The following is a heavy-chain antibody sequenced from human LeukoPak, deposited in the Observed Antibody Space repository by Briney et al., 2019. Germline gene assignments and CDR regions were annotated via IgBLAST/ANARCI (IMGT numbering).Heavy chain of an antibody. D-gene: IGHD2-2*01. CDR2: ISGSGGST. V-gene: IGHV3-23*01. CDR3: AKGYCSNTNCYYYLFDY. CDR1: GFTFSSFA. J-gene: IGHJ4*02. Sequence: QAGGSLRLSCAASGFTFSSFAMSWVRQAPGQGLEWVSVISGSGGSTDYADSVKGRFTISRDNSKNTLYLQMNSLRAEDTAVYYCAKGYCSNTNCYYYLFDYWGQGTLVTVSS.